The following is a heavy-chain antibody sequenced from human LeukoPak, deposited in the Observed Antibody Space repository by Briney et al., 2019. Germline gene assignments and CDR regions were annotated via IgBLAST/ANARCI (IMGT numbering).Heavy chain of an antibody. V-gene: IGHV3-30-3*01. CDR3: ATFYYDTSGYGGNAFGI. D-gene: IGHD3-22*01. J-gene: IGHJ3*02. CDR1: GFTFSGYA. CDR2: ISYDGSNK. Sequence: GRSLRLSCAASGFTFSGYAMHWFRQAPGKGLEWVAVISYDGSNKYYADSVKGRFTISRDNSKNTLYLQMNSLRAEDTAVYYCATFYYDTSGYGGNAFGIWGQGTMVTVSS.